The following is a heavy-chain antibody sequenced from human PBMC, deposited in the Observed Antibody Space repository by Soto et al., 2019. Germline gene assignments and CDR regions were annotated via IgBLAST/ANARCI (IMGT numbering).Heavy chain of an antibody. CDR3: ARDRDQIVVVPAVENWLDP. CDR2: INAGNGNT. D-gene: IGHD2-2*01. V-gene: IGHV1-3*01. Sequence: ASVKVSCKASGYTFTSYAMHWVRQAPGQRLEWMGWINAGNGNTKYSQKFQGRVTITRDTSASTAYMELSSLRSEDTAVYYCARDRDQIVVVPAVENWLDPWGQGTLVTVSS. J-gene: IGHJ5*02. CDR1: GYTFTSYA.